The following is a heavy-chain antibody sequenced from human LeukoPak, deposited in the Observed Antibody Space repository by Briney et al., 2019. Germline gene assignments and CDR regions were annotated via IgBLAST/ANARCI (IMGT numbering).Heavy chain of an antibody. CDR3: ARDARRVYCGGDCHYPHRFDY. CDR2: ISYDGSNK. V-gene: IGHV3-30-3*01. J-gene: IGHJ4*02. CDR1: GFTFSSYA. D-gene: IGHD2-21*02. Sequence: GGSLRLSCAASGFTFSSYAMHWVRQAPGKGLEWVAVISYDGSNKYYADSVKGRFTISRDNSKNTLYLQMNSLRAEDTAVYYCARDARRVYCGGDCHYPHRFDYWGQGTLVTVSS.